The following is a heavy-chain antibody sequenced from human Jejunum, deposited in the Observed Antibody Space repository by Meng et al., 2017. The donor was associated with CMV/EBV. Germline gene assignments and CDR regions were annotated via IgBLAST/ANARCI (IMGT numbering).Heavy chain of an antibody. D-gene: IGHD1-1*01. CDR2: IYYSGST. V-gene: IGHV4-59*01. CDR3: ARFSATGAYYYGMDV. J-gene: IGHJ6*02. CDR1: ATISRYY. Sequence: ATISRYYWGWIRQPPGKGLVWIGFIYYSGSTSYNPSLESRVTMSADTSRNQVSMNLKSVTAADTGVYYCARFSATGAYYYGMDVWGQGTTVTVSS.